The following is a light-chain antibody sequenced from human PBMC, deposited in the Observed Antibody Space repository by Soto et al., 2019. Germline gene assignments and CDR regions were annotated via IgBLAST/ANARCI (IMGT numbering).Light chain of an antibody. CDR1: SSNIGAGYD. V-gene: IGLV1-40*01. CDR3: QSYDSSLSALV. J-gene: IGLJ7*01. Sequence: QSVLTQPPSVSGAPGQGVTISCAGTSSNIGAGYDVHWYQQVPGTAPKLLIYTNSNRPSGVPDRFSGSKSGTSASLAITGLQAADEVDYYCQSYDSSLSALVFGGGTQLTVL. CDR2: TNS.